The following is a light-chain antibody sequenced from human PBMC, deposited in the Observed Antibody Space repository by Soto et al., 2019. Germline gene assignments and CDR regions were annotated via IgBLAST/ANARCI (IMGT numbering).Light chain of an antibody. Sequence: QSALTQHASVSGSPGQSITISCTGTSSDVGGYNYVSWYQQHPGKAPKLMIYEVNNRPSGVSTRFSGSKSGNTASLTISGLQAEDEADYYCSSYTSSITYGFGSGTKLNVL. CDR1: SSDVGGYNY. CDR2: EVN. V-gene: IGLV2-14*03. J-gene: IGLJ1*01. CDR3: SSYTSSITYG.